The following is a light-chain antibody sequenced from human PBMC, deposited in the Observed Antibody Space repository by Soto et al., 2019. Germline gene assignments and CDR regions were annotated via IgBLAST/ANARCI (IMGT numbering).Light chain of an antibody. CDR3: QHYGDSRT. CDR1: QSVRSSY. CDR2: DTS. J-gene: IGKJ1*01. V-gene: IGKV3-20*01. Sequence: EIVLTQSPGTLSMSPGERATLSCRASQSVRSSYLAWYQQNPGQAPRLLIYDTSSRATGIPDRFSGSGSGTDFPITISRLEPEEFAVYYCQHYGDSRTFGQGNKVETK.